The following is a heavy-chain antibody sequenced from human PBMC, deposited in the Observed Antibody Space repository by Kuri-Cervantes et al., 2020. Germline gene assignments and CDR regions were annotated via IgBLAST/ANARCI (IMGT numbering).Heavy chain of an antibody. CDR1: GGSISSSSYY. D-gene: IGHD3-16*01. CDR3: ARVVDYCTTGYCYYMDV. V-gene: IGHV4-61*05. J-gene: IGHJ6*03. Sequence: SETLSLTCTVSGGSISSSSYYWVWIRQPPGKGLEWIGYIYYSGGTNYNPSLKSRVTISVDTSKNQFSLKLSSVTAADTAVYYCARVVDYCTTGYCYYMDVWAKGTTVTVSS. CDR2: IYYSGGT.